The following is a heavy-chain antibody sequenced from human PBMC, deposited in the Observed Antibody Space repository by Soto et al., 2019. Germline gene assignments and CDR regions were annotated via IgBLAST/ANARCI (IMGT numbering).Heavy chain of an antibody. J-gene: IGHJ6*02. D-gene: IGHD5-12*01. CDR1: GYTFTIYG. Sequence: QVQLVQSGGEVKKPGASVKVSCKASGYTFTIYGINWVRQAPGQGLEWMGWISPDNGNTNYAQKLQGRVTMTTDTTTSTAYRELRSRRSNTAADYYCARTLGYSGYAGMDVWGQGTTVIVS. V-gene: IGHV1-18*01. CDR2: ISPDNGNT. CDR3: ARTLGYSGYAGMDV.